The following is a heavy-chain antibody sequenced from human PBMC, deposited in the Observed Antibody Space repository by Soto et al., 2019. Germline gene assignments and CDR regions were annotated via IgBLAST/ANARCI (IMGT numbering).Heavy chain of an antibody. J-gene: IGHJ4*02. CDR3: AREDHTYYYDSSGPGAFDY. CDR1: GGSISSGGYY. V-gene: IGHV4-31*03. CDR2: IYYSGST. Sequence: SETLSLTCTVSGGSISSGGYYWSWIRQHPGKGLEWIGYIYYSGSTYYNPSLKSRVTISVDTSKNQFSLKLSSVTAADTAVYYCAREDHTYYYDSSGPGAFDYWGQGTLVTVSS. D-gene: IGHD3-22*01.